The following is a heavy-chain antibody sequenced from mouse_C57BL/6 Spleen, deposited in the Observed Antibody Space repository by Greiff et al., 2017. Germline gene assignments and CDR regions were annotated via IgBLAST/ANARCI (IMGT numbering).Heavy chain of an antibody. V-gene: IGHV1-53*01. CDR3: ARSIYYYGSSYAMDY. D-gene: IGHD1-1*01. J-gene: IGHJ4*01. CDR2: INPSNGGT. Sequence: LQPGTELVKPGASVKLSCKASGFTFTSYWMHWVKQRPGQGLEWIGNINPSNGGTNYNEKFKSKATLTVDKSSSTAYMQLSSLTSEDSAVYYCARSIYYYGSSYAMDYWGQGTSVTVSS. CDR1: GFTFTSYW.